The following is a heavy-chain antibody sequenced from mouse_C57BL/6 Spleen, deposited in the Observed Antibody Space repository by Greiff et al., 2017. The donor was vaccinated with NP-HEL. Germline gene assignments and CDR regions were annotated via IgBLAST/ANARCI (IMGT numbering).Heavy chain of an antibody. V-gene: IGHV5-17*01. J-gene: IGHJ1*03. CDR2: ISSGSSTI. Sequence: DVQLVESGGGLVKPGGSLKLSCAASGFTFSDYGMHWVRQAPEKGLEWVAYISSGSSTIYYADTVKGRFTISRDNAKNTLFLQMTSLRSEDTAMYYCARGPHYYGSSYWYFDVWGTGTTVTVSS. CDR1: GFTFSDYG. CDR3: ARGPHYYGSSYWYFDV. D-gene: IGHD1-1*01.